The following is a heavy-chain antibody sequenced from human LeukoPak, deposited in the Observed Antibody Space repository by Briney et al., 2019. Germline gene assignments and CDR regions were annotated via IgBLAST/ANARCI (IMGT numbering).Heavy chain of an antibody. CDR3: ARDRGYGGFFDY. V-gene: IGHV3-30*03. CDR1: GFTFSTYG. D-gene: IGHD4-23*01. Sequence: GGSLRLSCAASGFTFSTYGMHWVRQAPGKGLEWVAIISSDGSNTYYTDSVKGRFTISRDNSKNTLYLQMNSLRAEDTAVYYCARDRGYGGFFDYWGQGTLVTVSS. CDR2: ISSDGSNT. J-gene: IGHJ4*02.